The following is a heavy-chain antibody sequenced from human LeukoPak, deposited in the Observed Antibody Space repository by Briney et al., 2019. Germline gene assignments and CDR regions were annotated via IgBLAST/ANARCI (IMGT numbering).Heavy chain of an antibody. Sequence: GASVKVSCKASGYTFTDYYTHWVRQAPGQGLEWMGWINTHSGDPTYAQGFTGRFVFSLDPSVSTAYLQISNLKAEDTAIYYCAREILRFDIWGQGTMVTVSS. J-gene: IGHJ3*02. CDR3: AREILRFDI. CDR2: INTHSGDP. CDR1: GYTFTDYY. V-gene: IGHV7-4-1*02.